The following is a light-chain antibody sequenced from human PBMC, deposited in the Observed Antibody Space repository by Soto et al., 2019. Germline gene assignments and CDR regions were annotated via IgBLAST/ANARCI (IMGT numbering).Light chain of an antibody. V-gene: IGKV1-9*01. CDR1: QGIISY. CDR3: QQLTSYPRT. J-gene: IGKJ3*01. Sequence: IQVTQSPSFLSASVGDRAHITCRSSQGIISYIACYQQKPGKDPKLLIDAASTLQSGVPSRVCGSGSGTDFTLTISCLQPEDFATSYCQQLTSYPRTFGPGTKVDIK. CDR2: AAS.